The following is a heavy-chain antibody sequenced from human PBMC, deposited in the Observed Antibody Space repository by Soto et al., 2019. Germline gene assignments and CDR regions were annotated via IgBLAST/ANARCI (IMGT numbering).Heavy chain of an antibody. CDR1: GYSFTSYW. D-gene: IGHD3-16*01. CDR2: IYPGDSDT. CDR3: ARQPFPGRLYFDY. V-gene: IGHV5-51*01. J-gene: IGHJ4*02. Sequence: GEALKISCKGSGYSFTSYWIGWVRQMPGKGLEWMGIIYPGDSDTRYSPSFQGQVTISAAKSISTASLQWSSLKASDTAMYYCARQPFPGRLYFDYWGQGTLVTVSS.